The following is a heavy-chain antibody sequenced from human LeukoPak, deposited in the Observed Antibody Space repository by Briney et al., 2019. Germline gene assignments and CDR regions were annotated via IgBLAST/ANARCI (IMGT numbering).Heavy chain of an antibody. Sequence: GGSLRLSCAASGFTFSSYAMSWVRQAPGKGLERVSGISRSGDRTYYADSVKGRFTISRDNSNNTLFLQVNSLRAEDTAVYYCAKGFVRGYCSGGSCSIDCWGQGTLVTVSS. CDR1: GFTFSSYA. CDR3: AKGFVRGYCSGGSCSIDC. V-gene: IGHV3-23*01. CDR2: ISRSGDRT. D-gene: IGHD2-15*01. J-gene: IGHJ4*02.